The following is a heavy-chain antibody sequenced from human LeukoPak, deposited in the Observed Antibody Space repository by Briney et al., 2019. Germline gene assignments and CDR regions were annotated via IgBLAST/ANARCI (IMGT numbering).Heavy chain of an antibody. V-gene: IGHV4-34*01. CDR3: ARGGDSSTYYLLDAFDI. CDR2: INHSGST. D-gene: IGHD3-22*01. J-gene: IGHJ3*02. Sequence: PSETLSLTCAVYGGSFSGYYWSWIRQPPGKGLEWIGEINHSGSTNYNPSLKSRVTISVDTSKNQFSLKLSSVTAADTAVYYCARGGDSSTYYLLDAFDIWGRGTVVTVSS. CDR1: GGSFSGYY.